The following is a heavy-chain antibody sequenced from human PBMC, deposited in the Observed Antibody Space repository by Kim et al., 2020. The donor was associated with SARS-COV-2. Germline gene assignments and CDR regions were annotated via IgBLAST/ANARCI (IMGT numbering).Heavy chain of an antibody. Sequence: GGSLRLSCAASGFTFSSYAMHWVRQAPGKGLEWVAVISYDGSNKYYADSVKGRFTISRDNSKNTLYLQMNSLRAEDTAVYYCARVGGTMVRGVVYHGRQYGMDVWGQGTTVTVSS. D-gene: IGHD3-10*01. V-gene: IGHV3-30*04. CDR1: GFTFSSYA. CDR3: ARVGGTMVRGVVYHGRQYGMDV. CDR2: ISYDGSNK. J-gene: IGHJ6*02.